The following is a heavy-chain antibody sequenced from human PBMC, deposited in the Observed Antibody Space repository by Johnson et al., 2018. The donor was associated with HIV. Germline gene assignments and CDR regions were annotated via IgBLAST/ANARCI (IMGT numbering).Heavy chain of an antibody. J-gene: IGHJ3*02. V-gene: IGHV3-64*01. CDR3: ARDGLEVDAFDI. D-gene: IGHD3-3*01. Sequence: VQLVESGGGVVQPGRSLRLSCAASGFTFSSYAMHWVRQAPGKGLEYVSAISSNGGSTYYANSVKGRFTISRDNSKNTLNLQMGSLRAEDMAVYYCARDGLEVDAFDIWGQGTMVTVSS. CDR1: GFTFSSYA. CDR2: ISSNGGST.